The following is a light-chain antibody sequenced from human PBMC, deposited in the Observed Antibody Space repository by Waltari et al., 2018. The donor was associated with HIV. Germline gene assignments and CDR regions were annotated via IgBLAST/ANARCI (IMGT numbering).Light chain of an antibody. CDR1: ALPKKY. CDR2: NDS. V-gene: IGLV3-16*01. J-gene: IGLJ3*02. CDR3: LSADNSGTYWM. Sequence: SYELTQPPSVSVSLGQMPRITCSGEALPKKYTYWYQQKPGQAPVLVIYNDSERPAGIPERFSGSSSGTIVTLTISGVQAEDEADYYCLSADNSGTYWMFGGGTKLTVL.